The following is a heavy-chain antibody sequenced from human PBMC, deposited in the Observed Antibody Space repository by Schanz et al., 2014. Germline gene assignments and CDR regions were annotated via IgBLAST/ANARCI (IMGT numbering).Heavy chain of an antibody. CDR1: GFTFISYD. Sequence: QAQLVESGGGVVQPGRSLRLSCVASGFTFISYDIHWVRQAPGKGPEWISHIRADGRMTNYAASVKGRFTISRDNSKNTLFLQMSSLRAEDTAVYYCARDGDFDYWGQGTLXTVSS. V-gene: IGHV3-30*19. CDR2: IRADGRMT. J-gene: IGHJ4*02. CDR3: ARDGDFDY.